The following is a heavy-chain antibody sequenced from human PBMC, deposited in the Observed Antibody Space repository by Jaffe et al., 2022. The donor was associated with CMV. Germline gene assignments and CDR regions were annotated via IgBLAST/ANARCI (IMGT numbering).Heavy chain of an antibody. CDR3: TTVRLLWFGDRSGYSYGHVKAFDI. CDR2: IKSKTDGGTT. Sequence: EVQLVESGGGLVKPGGSLRLSCAASGFTFSNAWMSWVRQAPGKGLEWVGRIKSKTDGGTTDYAAPVKGRFTISRDDSKNTLYLQMNSLKTEDTAVYYCTTVRLLWFGDRSGYSYGHVKAFDIWGQGTMVTVSS. D-gene: IGHD3-10*01. J-gene: IGHJ3*02. CDR1: GFTFSNAW. V-gene: IGHV3-15*01.